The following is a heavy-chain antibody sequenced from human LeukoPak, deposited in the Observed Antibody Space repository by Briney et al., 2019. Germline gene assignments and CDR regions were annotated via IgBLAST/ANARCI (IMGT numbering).Heavy chain of an antibody. V-gene: IGHV3-7*05. Sequence: PGGSLRLSCTASEFTFSNYWMSWVRQTPEKGLEWVANIKQDGSETVYVDSVKGRFTISRDNAQSSLYLQMYSLRAEDTAVYFCARDPYSSSWSYGMDVWGQGTAVTVSS. D-gene: IGHD6-13*01. CDR2: IKQDGSET. J-gene: IGHJ6*02. CDR3: ARDPYSSSWSYGMDV. CDR1: EFTFSNYW.